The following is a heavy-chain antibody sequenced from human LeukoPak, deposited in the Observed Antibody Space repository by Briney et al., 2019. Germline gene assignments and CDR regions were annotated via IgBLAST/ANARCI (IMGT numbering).Heavy chain of an antibody. CDR2: ISYSSSYI. CDR1: GYTFSSYT. Sequence: GGSLRLSCAASGYTFSSYTMNWVRQAPGKGLEWVSSISYSSSYIYYADSVQGRFTISRDNAKNSLYLQMNTLRAEDTAVYYCARDLYCSSTSCTDAFDIWGQGTMVTASS. CDR3: ARDLYCSSTSCTDAFDI. V-gene: IGHV3-21*01. J-gene: IGHJ3*02. D-gene: IGHD2-2*01.